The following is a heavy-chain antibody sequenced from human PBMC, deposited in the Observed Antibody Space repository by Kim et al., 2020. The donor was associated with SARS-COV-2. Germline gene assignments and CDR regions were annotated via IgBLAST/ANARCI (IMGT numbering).Heavy chain of an antibody. D-gene: IGHD2-2*01. Sequence: GGSLRLSCTASGFTFGSYAMSWVRQASGKGLEWASGITDSGVNTYYADSVKGRFTISRDNSKNTLYLDMNSLRAEDTAVYYCAKERDSCSGSGCPRPFEYWGQGTLVTVSS. CDR3: AKERDSCSGSGCPRPFEY. CDR2: ITDSGVNT. J-gene: IGHJ4*02. CDR1: GFTFGSYA. V-gene: IGHV3-23*01.